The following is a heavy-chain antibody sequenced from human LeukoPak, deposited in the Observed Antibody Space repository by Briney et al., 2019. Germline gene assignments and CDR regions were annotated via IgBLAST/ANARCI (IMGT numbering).Heavy chain of an antibody. J-gene: IGHJ1*01. CDR3: ARDPLGLSGSYYRGEH. CDR2: IFNGGST. Sequence: SETLSLTCTVSGGSMSSSSYYWVWIRQSPGKGLQRIGSIFNGGSTYYNPSLKSRVAISIDTSKNHFSLKLNSVTAADTAVYYCARDPLGLSGSYYRGEHWGQGTLVTVSS. CDR1: GGSMSSSSYY. V-gene: IGHV4-39*07. D-gene: IGHD1-26*01.